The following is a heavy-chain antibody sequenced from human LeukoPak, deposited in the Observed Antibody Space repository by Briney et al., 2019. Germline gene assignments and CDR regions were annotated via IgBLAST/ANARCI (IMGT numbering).Heavy chain of an antibody. D-gene: IGHD4-17*01. CDR3: ARVGGDRVAY. J-gene: IGHJ4*02. V-gene: IGHV3-53*01. CDR2: MYNNGNT. CDR1: GLTVSSKY. Sequence: GGSLRLSCAASGLTVSSKYMSWVRQAPGKGLEWVSVMYNNGNTRYADSVKGRFTISRDNVKNMLYLQMNSLRPEDTAVYYCARVGGDRVAYWGQGTLVTVSS.